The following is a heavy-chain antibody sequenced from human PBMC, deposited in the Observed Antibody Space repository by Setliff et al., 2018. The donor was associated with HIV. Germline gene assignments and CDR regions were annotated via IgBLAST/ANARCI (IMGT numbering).Heavy chain of an antibody. D-gene: IGHD3-22*01. CDR2: VSGSGSTT. CDR3: AREAASVSEDYYDSSGCLY. J-gene: IGHJ4*02. Sequence: GGSLRLSCAASGFPVRDNYMTWVRQAPGKGLEWIAYVSGSGSTTYYAESVRGRFTISRDNGKKSLYLQMRSLRADDTATYYCAREAASVSEDYYDSSGCLYWGLGTLVTVSS. CDR1: GFPVRDNY. V-gene: IGHV3-11*04.